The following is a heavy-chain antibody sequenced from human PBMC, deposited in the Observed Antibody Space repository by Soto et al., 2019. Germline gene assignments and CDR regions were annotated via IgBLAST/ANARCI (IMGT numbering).Heavy chain of an antibody. V-gene: IGHV1-18*01. CDR1: GYTFTSYG. CDR2: ISAYNGNT. J-gene: IGHJ4*02. Sequence: ASVKVFCKASGYTFTSYGISWVRQAPGQGLEWMGWISAYNGNTNYAQKLQGRVTMTTDTSTSTAYIELRSLRSDDTAVYYCARDSTRVGYCSSTSCYANFDYWGQGTLVTVSS. CDR3: ARDSTRVGYCSSTSCYANFDY. D-gene: IGHD2-2*01.